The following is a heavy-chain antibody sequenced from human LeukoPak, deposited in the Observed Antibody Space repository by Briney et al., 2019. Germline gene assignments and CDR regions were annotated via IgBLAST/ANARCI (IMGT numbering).Heavy chain of an antibody. CDR2: IYYSGST. V-gene: IGHV4-59*01. CDR3: ALGPSRWYFDL. CDR1: GGSISSYY. J-gene: IGHJ2*01. Sequence: PSETLSLTCTVSGGSISSYYWSWIRQPPGKGLEWIGYIYYSGSTNYNPSLKSRVTISVDTSKNQFSLKLSPVTAADTAVYYCALGPSRWYFDLWGRGTLVTVSS.